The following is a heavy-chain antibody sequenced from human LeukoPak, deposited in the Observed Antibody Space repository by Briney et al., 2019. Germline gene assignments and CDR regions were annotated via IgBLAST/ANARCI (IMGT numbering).Heavy chain of an antibody. D-gene: IGHD6-13*01. V-gene: IGHV3-48*04. CDR1: GFTFSSYS. Sequence: GGSLRLSCAASGFTFSSYSMNWVRQAPGKGLEWVSYISSSSSTIYYADSVKGRFTISRDNAKNSLYLQMNSLRAEDTAVYYCARVRQQLVSGYYYYGMDVWGQGTTVTVSS. CDR3: ARVRQQLVSGYYYYGMDV. CDR2: ISSSSSTI. J-gene: IGHJ6*02.